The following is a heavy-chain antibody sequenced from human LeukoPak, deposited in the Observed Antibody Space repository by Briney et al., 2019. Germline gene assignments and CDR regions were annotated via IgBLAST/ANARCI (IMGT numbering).Heavy chain of an antibody. CDR2: IIPIFGTA. CDR3: ASGDGYYDSSDYPMDY. CDR1: GGTFSSYA. J-gene: IGHJ4*02. D-gene: IGHD3-22*01. V-gene: IGHV1-69*13. Sequence: SVTVSCKASGGTFSSYAISWVRQAPGQGLEWMAGIIPIFGTANYAQKFQGRVTITADESTSTAYMGLSSLRSEDTAVYYCASGDGYYDSSDYPMDYWGQGTLVTVSS.